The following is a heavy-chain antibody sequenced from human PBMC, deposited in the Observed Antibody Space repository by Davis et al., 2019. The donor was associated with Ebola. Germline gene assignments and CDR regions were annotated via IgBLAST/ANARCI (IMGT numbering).Heavy chain of an antibody. CDR2: IKKDGNEK. CDR3: TTYRVSGY. D-gene: IGHD2-21*01. Sequence: PGGSLRLSCEASGFSLSTYAMNWVRQAPGKGLEWVASIKKDGNEKYYVDSVKGRFTISRDNAKNSLYLQMNNLRVEDTAIYYCTTYRVSGYWGQGTLVTVSS. V-gene: IGHV3-7*03. CDR1: GFSLSTYA. J-gene: IGHJ4*02.